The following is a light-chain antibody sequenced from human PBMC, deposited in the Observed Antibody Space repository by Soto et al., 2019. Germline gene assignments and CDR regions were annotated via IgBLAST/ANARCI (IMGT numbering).Light chain of an antibody. CDR1: SSDVGGYNY. CDR3: SSYTSSTAYV. V-gene: IGLV2-14*01. CDR2: EVS. J-gene: IGLJ1*01. Sequence: QSALTQPASVSGSPGQSITISCTGTSSDVGGYNYVSWYQLHPGKAPKLMVYEVSNRPSGVSNRFSGSKSGNTASLTISGLQAEDEADYYCSSYTSSTAYVFGTGTTVTVL.